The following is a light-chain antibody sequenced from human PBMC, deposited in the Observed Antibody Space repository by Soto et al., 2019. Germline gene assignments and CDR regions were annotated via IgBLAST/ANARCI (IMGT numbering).Light chain of an antibody. CDR2: RAS. CDR3: QQSYSAPRT. J-gene: IGKJ2*01. Sequence: DIQMTQFPSSLAGSVGDRINITCRASQGIGSYLSWYQQKPGKAPKLLIYRASNLQSGVPSRFSGSGSETGFTLTISSLQPEDFATYYCQQSYSAPRTFGQGTKVDIK. CDR1: QGIGSY. V-gene: IGKV1-39*01.